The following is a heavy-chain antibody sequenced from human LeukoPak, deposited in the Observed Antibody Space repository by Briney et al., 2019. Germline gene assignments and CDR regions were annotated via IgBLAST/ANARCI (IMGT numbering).Heavy chain of an antibody. CDR2: ISGSGGST. V-gene: IGHV3-23*01. Sequence: GGSLRLSCAASGFTFSGYAMSWVRQAPGKGLEWVSAISGSGGSTYYADSVKGRFTISRDNSKNTLYLQMNSLRAEDTAVYYCAKDVPSRYGSGSYYYGMDVWGQGTTVTVSS. CDR1: GFTFSGYA. CDR3: AKDVPSRYGSGSYYYGMDV. J-gene: IGHJ6*02. D-gene: IGHD3-10*01.